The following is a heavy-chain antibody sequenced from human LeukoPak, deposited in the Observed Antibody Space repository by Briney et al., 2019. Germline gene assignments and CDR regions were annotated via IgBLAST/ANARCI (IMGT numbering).Heavy chain of an antibody. CDR1: GFTFSSYS. V-gene: IGHV3-21*01. CDR2: ISSSSSYI. CDR3: AREYDYVWGSYRPGDLDY. Sequence: GGSLRLSCAASGFTFSSYSMNWVRLAPGKWLEWVSSISSSSSYIYYADSVKGRFTISRDNAKNSLYLQMNSLRAEDTAVYYCAREYDYVWGSYRPGDLDYWGQGTLVTVSS. D-gene: IGHD3-16*02. J-gene: IGHJ4*02.